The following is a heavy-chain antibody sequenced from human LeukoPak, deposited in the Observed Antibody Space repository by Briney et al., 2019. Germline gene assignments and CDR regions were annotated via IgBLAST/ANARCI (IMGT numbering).Heavy chain of an antibody. J-gene: IGHJ5*02. CDR3: ASTNYYDSSGFSNWFDP. V-gene: IGHV3-48*03. CDR2: ISSSGSI. CDR1: GFTFSNYE. D-gene: IGHD3-22*01. Sequence: GGSLRLSCAASGFTFSNYEMNWVRQAPGKGLEWVSYISSSGSIYYADSVKGRLTISRDNAKNSPYLQMNSLRAEDTAIYYCASTNYYDSSGFSNWFDPWGQGTLVTVSS.